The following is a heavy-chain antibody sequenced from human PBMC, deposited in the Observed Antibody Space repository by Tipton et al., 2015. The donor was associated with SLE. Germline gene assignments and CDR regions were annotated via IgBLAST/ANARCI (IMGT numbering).Heavy chain of an antibody. J-gene: IGHJ4*02. CDR1: GGSFSGYH. V-gene: IGHV4-34*01. Sequence: TLSLTCAVYGGSFSGYHWSWIRQPPGKGLEWIGEINHSGSTNYNPSLKSRVTISVDTSKNQFSLKLNSVTAADTAVYYCARGGVGGYDYFDNWGQGTLVTVFS. D-gene: IGHD5-12*01. CDR3: ARGGVGGYDYFDN. CDR2: INHSGST.